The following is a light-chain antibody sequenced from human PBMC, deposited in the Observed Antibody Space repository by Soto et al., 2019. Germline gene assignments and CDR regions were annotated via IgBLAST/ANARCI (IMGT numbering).Light chain of an antibody. CDR3: HQYGSLPIT. Sequence: ITQSPSTLSLSPGERATLSCRATQSVSSNSLAWYPQKPGLAPRVLIYDTSSRATGIPDRFSGSGAGTECTLTISRLEPEDFAVYYCHQYGSLPITFGQGTKLEIK. CDR1: QSVSSNS. J-gene: IGKJ5*01. V-gene: IGKV3D-20*01. CDR2: DTS.